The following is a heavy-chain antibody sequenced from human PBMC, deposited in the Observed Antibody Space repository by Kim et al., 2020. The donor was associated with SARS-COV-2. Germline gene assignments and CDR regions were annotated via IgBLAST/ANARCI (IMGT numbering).Heavy chain of an antibody. CDR3: ARDGDLYSSGKDAFDI. CDR2: IKQDGNQK. CDR1: GFTFSSYW. Sequence: GGSLRLSFAASGFTFSSYWMTRVRQAPGKGLEWVANIKQDGNQKYYVDSVKGRFTISRDHAKNSLYLQMNSLRAEDTAVYHCARDGDLYSSGKDAFDIWG. V-gene: IGHV3-7*01. D-gene: IGHD6-19*01. J-gene: IGHJ3*02.